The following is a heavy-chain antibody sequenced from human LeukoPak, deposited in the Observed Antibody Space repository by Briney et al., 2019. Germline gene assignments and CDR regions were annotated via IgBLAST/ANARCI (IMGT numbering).Heavy chain of an antibody. CDR3: ARGGRLELLVYFYSFMDV. CDR1: VYNLINYT. Sequence: ASVKVSCKASVYNLINYTMHCVCRAPGQRLEWMRWINVGNGNTVYSQAFQGRVTITRDTSATTVYLELSSLRSEEMALYYCARGGRLELLVYFYSFMDVWGKGTTVTVSS. CDR2: INVGNGNT. D-gene: IGHD6-6*01. V-gene: IGHV1-3*03. J-gene: IGHJ6*03.